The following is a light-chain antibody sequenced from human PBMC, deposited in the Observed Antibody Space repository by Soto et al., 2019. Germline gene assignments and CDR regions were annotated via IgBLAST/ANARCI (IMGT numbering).Light chain of an antibody. V-gene: IGKV1-39*01. CDR1: QSISSY. CDR2: AAS. CDR3: QQRGT. Sequence: DIQMPQSPSSLSASVGDRVTITCRASQSISSYLNWYQQKPGKAPKLLIYAASSLQSGVPSRFSGSGSGTDFTLTISSLQPEDFATYYCQQRGTFGQGTKLEIK. J-gene: IGKJ2*02.